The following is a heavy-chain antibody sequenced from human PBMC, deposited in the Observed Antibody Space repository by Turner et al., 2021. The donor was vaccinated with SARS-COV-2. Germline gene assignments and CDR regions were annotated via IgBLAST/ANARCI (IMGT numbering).Heavy chain of an antibody. J-gene: IGHJ5*02. V-gene: IGHV4-31*03. CDR3: ARDHLDPSTVTTWRGFDP. CDR2: IYYSGST. Sequence: QVHLQESGPGLVKPSQTLSLTCTFSGGSISSGGYYWSWIRQHPGKGLEWIGYIYYSGSTYYNPSLKSRVTIAVDTSKNQFSLKLSTVTAADTAVYYCARDHLDPSTVTTWRGFDPWGQGTLVTVSS. D-gene: IGHD4-17*01. CDR1: GGSISSGGYY.